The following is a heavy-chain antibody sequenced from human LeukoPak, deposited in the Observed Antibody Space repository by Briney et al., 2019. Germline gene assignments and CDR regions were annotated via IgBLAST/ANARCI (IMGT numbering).Heavy chain of an antibody. CDR3: ASTFGELLRVFDY. V-gene: IGHV4-4*02. Sequence: SETLSLTCAVSGGSISNDNWWSWVRQPPGKGLEWIGEIYHSGSTNYNPSLKSRVTISVDKSKNQFSLKLSSVTAADTAVYYCASTFGELLRVFDYWGQGTLVTVSS. CDR1: GGSISNDNW. J-gene: IGHJ4*02. CDR2: IYHSGST. D-gene: IGHD3-10*01.